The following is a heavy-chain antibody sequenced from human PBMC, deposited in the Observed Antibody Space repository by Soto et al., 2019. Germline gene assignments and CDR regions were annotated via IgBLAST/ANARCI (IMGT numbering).Heavy chain of an antibody. CDR1: GFTFSDYY. CDR3: AVGGYYDSSGYPTFDY. V-gene: IGHV3-11*01. D-gene: IGHD3-22*01. CDR2: ISSSGSAM. Sequence: QVLLVESGGGLVKPGGSLRLSCAASGFTFSDYYMSWIRQAPGKGLEWVSYISSSGSAMYYPDSVKGRFTISRDNAKNSLYLQMNSLRAEDTAVYYWAVGGYYDSSGYPTFDYWGQGTLVTVSS. J-gene: IGHJ4*02.